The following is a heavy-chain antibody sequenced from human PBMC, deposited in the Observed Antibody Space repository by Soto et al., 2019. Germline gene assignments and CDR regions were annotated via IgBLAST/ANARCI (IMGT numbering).Heavy chain of an antibody. CDR1: GASISSGGYY. Sequence: QVQLQESGPGLVXPSQTLSLTCSVSGASISSGGYYWSWIRQHPGKGLEWIGHIFGSGSTYYNPSLRSRLTLSVDTSKNQVSLRLTSVTAXDXXXXXXXXXXXXXIAAAWGQGALVTVSS. V-gene: IGHV4-31*03. CDR3: XXXXXXXIAAA. CDR2: IFGSGST. J-gene: IGHJ5*02. D-gene: IGHD6-6*01.